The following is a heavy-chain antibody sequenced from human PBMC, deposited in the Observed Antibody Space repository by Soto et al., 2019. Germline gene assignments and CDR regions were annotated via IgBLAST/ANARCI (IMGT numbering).Heavy chain of an antibody. CDR3: ATRYSYGYVGHYYGMNG. J-gene: IGHJ6*02. CDR2: IIPIFGTA. V-gene: IGHV1-69*13. Sequence: SVKVSCKASGGTFSSYAISWVRQAPGQGLEWMGGIIPIFGTANYAQKFQGRVTITADEYTSTAYMELSSLRSEDTAVYYCATRYSYGYVGHYYGMNGWGQGTTVTVSS. D-gene: IGHD5-18*01. CDR1: GGTFSSYA.